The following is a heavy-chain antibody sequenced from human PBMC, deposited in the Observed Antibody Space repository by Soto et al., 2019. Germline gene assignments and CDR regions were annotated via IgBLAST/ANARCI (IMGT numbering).Heavy chain of an antibody. D-gene: IGHD1-26*01. V-gene: IGHV4-59*01. CDR2: IYYSGST. CDR3: AREVGATGFDY. Sequence: SETLSLTCAVYGGSFSGYYWSWIRQPPGKGLEWIGYIYYSGSTNYNPSLKSRVTISVDTSKNQFSLKLSSVTAADTAVYYCAREVGATGFDYWGQGTLVTVSS. CDR1: GGSFSGYY. J-gene: IGHJ4*02.